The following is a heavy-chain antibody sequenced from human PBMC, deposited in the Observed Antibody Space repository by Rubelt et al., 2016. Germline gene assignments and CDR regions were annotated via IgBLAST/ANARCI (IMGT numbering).Heavy chain of an antibody. J-gene: IGHJ5*02. CDR3: TRHRPGASAVAGRFDP. CDR2: IRSQANSHAT. V-gene: IGHV3-73*01. Sequence: EVQLVESGGGLVQPGGSLKLSCAASGFTFSGSAMHWVRQASGKGLEWVGRIRSQANSHATASKETGYLQMNSLKTEDTAVYYYTRHRPGASAVAGRFDPWGQGTLVTVSS. CDR1: GFTFSGSA. D-gene: IGHD6-19*01.